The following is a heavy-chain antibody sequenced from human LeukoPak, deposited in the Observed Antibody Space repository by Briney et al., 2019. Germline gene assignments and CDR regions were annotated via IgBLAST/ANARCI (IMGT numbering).Heavy chain of an antibody. J-gene: IGHJ4*02. V-gene: IGHV4-59*12. Sequence: SETLSLTCTVSGGSISSYYWSWIRQSPGKGLECIGYIHYTGSTNYNPSLKSRVTISVDTSKNQFSLKLSSVTAADTAVYYCARDSGYDLYYFDYWGQGTLVTVSS. CDR2: IHYTGST. D-gene: IGHD5-12*01. CDR1: GGSISSYY. CDR3: ARDSGYDLYYFDY.